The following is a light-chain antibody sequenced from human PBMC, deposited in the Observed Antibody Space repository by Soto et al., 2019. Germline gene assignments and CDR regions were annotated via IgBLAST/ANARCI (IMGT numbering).Light chain of an antibody. CDR3: MQALQTPLT. V-gene: IGKV2-28*01. CDR2: LGS. CDR1: QSLLHXNGNNY. Sequence: DIVMTQSPLSLPVTPGEPASISCRSSQSLLHXNGNNYLDWYLQKPGQSPQLLIYLGSNRASGVPDRFSGSGSGTDFTLKISRVEAEDVGVYYCMQALQTPLTFGGGTKVEIK. J-gene: IGKJ4*01.